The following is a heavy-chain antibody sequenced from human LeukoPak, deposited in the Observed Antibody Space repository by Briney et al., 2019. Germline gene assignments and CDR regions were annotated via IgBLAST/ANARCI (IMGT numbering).Heavy chain of an antibody. D-gene: IGHD6-13*01. CDR2: VSYDGGSK. J-gene: IGHJ4*02. CDR1: GFAFSSYA. CDR3: ARETGYSSSWYTLHY. V-gene: IGHV3-30-3*01. Sequence: GGSLRLSCAASGFAFSSYAMHWVRQGPGKGLEWVALVSYDGGSKYYADSVKGRFTISRDNSKNTLYLQMNSLRAEDTAVYYCARETGYSSSWYTLHYWGQGTLVTVSS.